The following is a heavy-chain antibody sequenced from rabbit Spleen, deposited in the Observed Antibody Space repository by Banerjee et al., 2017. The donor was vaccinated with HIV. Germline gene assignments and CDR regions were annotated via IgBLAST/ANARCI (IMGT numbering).Heavy chain of an antibody. Sequence: QEQLVESGGGLVQPGASLTLTCTASGFTISSSYWICWVRQAPGKGLEWIGCIRTGTDYASWAQGRFTISRTSRTVDLKMTRLTAADTANYFCAIESDNGIGSYMDLGLWGPGTLVTVS. D-gene: IGHD5-1*01. CDR1: GFTISSSYW. CDR2: IRTGT. J-gene: IGHJ4*01. CDR3: AIESDNGIGSYMDLGL. V-gene: IGHV1S45*01.